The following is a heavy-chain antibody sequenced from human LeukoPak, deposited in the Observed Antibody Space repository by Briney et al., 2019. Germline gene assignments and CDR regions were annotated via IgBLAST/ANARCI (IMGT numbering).Heavy chain of an antibody. CDR1: GFTFSSYA. D-gene: IGHD2-2*01. CDR2: ISGSGGST. CDR3: AKDTGYCSSTSCYLVDY. V-gene: IGHV3-23*01. J-gene: IGHJ4*02. Sequence: GGSLRLSCAASGFTFSSYAMSWVRQAPGKGLEWVSAISGSGGSTYYADSVKGRFTISRDNSKNTLYLQMNSLRAEDTAVYYCAKDTGYCSSTSCYLVDYWGQGTLVTVSS.